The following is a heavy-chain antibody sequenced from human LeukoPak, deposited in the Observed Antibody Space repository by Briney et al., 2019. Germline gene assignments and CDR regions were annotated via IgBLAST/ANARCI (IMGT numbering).Heavy chain of an antibody. J-gene: IGHJ5*02. CDR3: TSLVVVIRNWFDP. CDR2: IKSNTDGGTT. Sequence: PGGSLRLSCSASGFTFSNAWMSWVRQAPGKGLEWVGRIKSNTDGGTTAYAAPVKGRFTISRGDSKNTLYLQMNSLKTEDTAVYYCTSLVVVIRNWFDPWGQGTLVTVSS. V-gene: IGHV3-15*01. CDR1: GFTFSNAW. D-gene: IGHD3-22*01.